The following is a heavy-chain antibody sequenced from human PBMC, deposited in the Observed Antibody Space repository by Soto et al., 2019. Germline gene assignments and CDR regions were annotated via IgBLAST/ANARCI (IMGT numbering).Heavy chain of an antibody. CDR1: GFTFSSYA. CDR2: ISSNGGST. V-gene: IGHV3-64D*06. D-gene: IGHD6-13*01. Sequence: GGSLRLSCSASGFTFSSYAMHWARQAPGKGLEYVSAISSNGGSTYYADSVKGRFTISRDNSKNTLYLQMSSLRAEDTAVYYCVKDRMWLAAAGTWDCIDLWCQGTLGTVST. J-gene: IGHJ5*02. CDR3: VKDRMWLAAAGTWDCIDL.